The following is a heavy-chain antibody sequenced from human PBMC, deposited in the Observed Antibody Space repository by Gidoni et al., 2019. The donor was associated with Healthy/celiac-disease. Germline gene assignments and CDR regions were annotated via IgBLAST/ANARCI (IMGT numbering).Heavy chain of an antibody. V-gene: IGHV7-4-1*02. CDR3: AREGIFGVVSQLDY. CDR2: LNTNTGNP. J-gene: IGHJ4*02. Sequence: QVQLVHSGSELKKPGASVKVSCTASGYTFTSYAMNWVRQAPGEGLEWMGGLNTNTGNPTYAQGCTVRFFFSLDTSVSTAYLQISSLKAEDTAVYYCAREGIFGVVSQLDYWGQGTLVTVSS. D-gene: IGHD3-3*01. CDR1: GYTFTSYA.